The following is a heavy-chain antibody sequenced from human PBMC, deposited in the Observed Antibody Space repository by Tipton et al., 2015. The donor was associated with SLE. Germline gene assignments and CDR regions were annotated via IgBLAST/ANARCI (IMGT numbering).Heavy chain of an antibody. CDR3: ARGHTAMVGSLYYYGMDV. D-gene: IGHD5-18*01. V-gene: IGHV4-34*01. J-gene: IGHJ6*02. Sequence: TLSLTCGVYGGSLSDYYWSWIRQPPGKGLEWIGEINHSGSTNYNPSLKSRVTISVDTSKNQFSLKLSSVTAADTAVYYCARGHTAMVGSLYYYGMDVWGQGTTVTVSS. CDR1: GGSLSDYY. CDR2: INHSGST.